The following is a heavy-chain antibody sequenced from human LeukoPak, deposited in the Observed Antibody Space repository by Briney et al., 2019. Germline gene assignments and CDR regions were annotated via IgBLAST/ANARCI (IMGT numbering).Heavy chain of an antibody. Sequence: GGSLRLSCAASGFTFSRYAMSWVRQAPGKGLEWVAAISGSGGSTYYAESVKGRFTISRDNAKNTLYLQMNSLRAEDTAVYYCAKVEFDWTFLFSFDIWGQGTMVTVS. CDR3: AKVEFDWTFLFSFDI. V-gene: IGHV3-23*01. D-gene: IGHD3-9*01. J-gene: IGHJ3*02. CDR2: ISGSGGST. CDR1: GFTFSRYA.